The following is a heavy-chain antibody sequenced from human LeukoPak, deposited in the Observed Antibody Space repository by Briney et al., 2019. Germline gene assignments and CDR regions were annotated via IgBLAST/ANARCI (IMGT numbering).Heavy chain of an antibody. CDR2: IHYTGSS. CDR3: ARHWGRDSSRQYYFNY. CDR1: GDSISSYY. V-gene: IGHV4-59*08. Sequence: SETLSLTCTVSGDSISSYYWSWIRQSPGKGLEWIGYIHYTGSSNYNPSLKSRVTISVDTSKNQFSLKLSSVTAADTGVYYCARHWGRDSSRQYYFNYWGQGTLVTVSS. D-gene: IGHD6-13*01. J-gene: IGHJ4*02.